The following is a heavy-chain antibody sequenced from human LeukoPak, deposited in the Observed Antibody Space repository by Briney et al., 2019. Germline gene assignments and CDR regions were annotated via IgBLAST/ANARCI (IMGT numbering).Heavy chain of an antibody. D-gene: IGHD6-19*01. CDR1: GYTFTSCD. CDR3: TRGSSGRRDN. V-gene: IGHV1-8*01. CDR2: MNPNSGNT. Sequence: ASVKVSCKASGYTFTSCDINWVRQATGQGIELMGWMNPNSGNTGYGQSFQGRITMTRDISIGTAYMELSNLTSEDTAIYYCTRGSSGRRDNWGQGTLVTVSA. J-gene: IGHJ4*02.